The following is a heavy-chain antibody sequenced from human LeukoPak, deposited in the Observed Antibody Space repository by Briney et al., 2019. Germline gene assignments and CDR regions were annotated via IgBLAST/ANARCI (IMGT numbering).Heavy chain of an antibody. D-gene: IGHD2-15*01. CDR2: IYYSGST. V-gene: IGHV4-59*12. CDR3: ARLPWGYLCYFDY. CDR1: GGSISSYY. J-gene: IGHJ4*02. Sequence: SETLSLTCTVSGGSISSYYWNWIRQPPGKGLEWIGYIYYSGSTNYNPSLKSRVTISVDTSKNQFSLRLSSVTAADTAVYYCARLPWGYLCYFDYWGQGTLVTVSS.